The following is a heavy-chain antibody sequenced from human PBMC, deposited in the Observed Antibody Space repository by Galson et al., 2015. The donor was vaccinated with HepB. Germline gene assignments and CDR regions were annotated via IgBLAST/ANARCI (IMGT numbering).Heavy chain of an antibody. J-gene: IGHJ4*02. Sequence: SVKVSCKASGGTFSSYAISWVRQAPGQGLEWMGGIIPIFGTANYAQKFQGRVTITADESTSTAYMELSSLRSEDTAMYYCASSSSSWTPLGYWGQGTLVTVSS. CDR1: GGTFSSYA. CDR2: IIPIFGTA. V-gene: IGHV1-69*13. D-gene: IGHD6-13*01. CDR3: ASSSSSWTPLGY.